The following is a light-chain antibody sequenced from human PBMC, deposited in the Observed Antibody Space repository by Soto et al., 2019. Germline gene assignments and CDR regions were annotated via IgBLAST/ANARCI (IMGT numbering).Light chain of an antibody. Sequence: VLTPSPGTLSLSAGETPSRSCXASQTVRNNYLAWYQQKPGQAPRLLIYDASTRATGFPARFSGGGSGTEFTLTISSLQSEDSAFYYCQQYNKWPITFGQGTRLEIK. V-gene: IGKV3-15*01. J-gene: IGKJ5*01. CDR3: QQYNKWPIT. CDR1: QTVRNN. CDR2: DAS.